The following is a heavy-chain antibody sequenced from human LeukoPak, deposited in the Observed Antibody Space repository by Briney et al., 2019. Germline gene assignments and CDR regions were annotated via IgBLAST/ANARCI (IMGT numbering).Heavy chain of an antibody. CDR2: ISSSGSTK. CDR3: ARGDYVWGTYRPSGYFDY. Sequence: GGSLRLSCAASGFTFSNYEMNWVRQAPGKGLEWVSYISSSGSTKHFADSVKGRFSISRDNAKKSLFLQMSSLRADDTAVYYGARGDYVWGTYRPSGYFDYWGQGTLVTVSS. D-gene: IGHD3-16*02. CDR1: GFTFSNYE. V-gene: IGHV3-48*03. J-gene: IGHJ4*02.